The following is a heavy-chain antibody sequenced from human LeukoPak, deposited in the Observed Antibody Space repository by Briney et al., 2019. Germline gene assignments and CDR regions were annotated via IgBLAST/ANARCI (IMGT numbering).Heavy chain of an antibody. CDR3: ARGQGDQMAGKFDY. CDR2: IYYSGST. D-gene: IGHD2-21*02. J-gene: IGHJ4*02. Sequence: SETLSLTCTVSGGSISSSSYYWGWIRQPPGKGLEWIGSIYYSGSTYYNPSLKSRVTISVDTSKNQFSLKLSSVTAADTAVYYCARGQGDQMAGKFDYWGQGTLVTVSS. CDR1: GGSISSSSYY. V-gene: IGHV4-39*01.